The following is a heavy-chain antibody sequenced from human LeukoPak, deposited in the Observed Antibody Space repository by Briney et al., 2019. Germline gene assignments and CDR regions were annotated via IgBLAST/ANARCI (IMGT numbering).Heavy chain of an antibody. CDR1: GFTFSSYS. CDR2: ISSSSSYI. J-gene: IGHJ4*02. D-gene: IGHD6-19*01. Sequence: GGSLGLSCAASGFTFSSYSMNWVRQAPGKGLEWVSSISSSSSYIYYADSVKGRFTISRDNAKNSLYLQMNSLRAEDTAVYYCARAVAGHFDYWGQGTLVTVSS. CDR3: ARAVAGHFDY. V-gene: IGHV3-21*01.